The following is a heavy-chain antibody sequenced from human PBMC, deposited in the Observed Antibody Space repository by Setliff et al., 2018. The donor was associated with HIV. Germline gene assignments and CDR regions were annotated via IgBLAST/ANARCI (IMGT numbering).Heavy chain of an antibody. CDR3: AKTREINNFWSGIDY. CDR2: IKSKNDGGAT. V-gene: IGHV3-15*01. CDR1: GFTFSDVW. Sequence: PGGSLRLSCAASGFTFSDVWMNWVRQAPGKGLEWVGRIKSKNDGGATDYVAPVKGRFTISRDNSKNTLSLQMNSLRAEDTAVYYCAKTREINNFWSGIDYWGQGTLVTVSS. J-gene: IGHJ4*02. D-gene: IGHD3-3*01.